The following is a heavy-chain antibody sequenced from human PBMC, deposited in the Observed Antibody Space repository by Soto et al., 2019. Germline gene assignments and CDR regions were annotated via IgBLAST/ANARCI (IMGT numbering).Heavy chain of an antibody. CDR2: ISAYNGNT. CDR1: GYTFTSYG. V-gene: IGHV1-18*01. Sequence: ASVKVSCKASGYTFTSYGSSWVRQAPGQGLEWMGWISAYNGNTNYAQKLQGRVTMTTDTSTSTAYMELRSLRSDDTAVYYCAGTAAIGRDYYGMDVWGQGTTVTVSS. CDR3: AGTAAIGRDYYGMDV. J-gene: IGHJ6*02. D-gene: IGHD2-2*02.